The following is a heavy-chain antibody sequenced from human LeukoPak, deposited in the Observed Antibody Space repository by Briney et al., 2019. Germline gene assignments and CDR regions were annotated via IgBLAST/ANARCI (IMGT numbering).Heavy chain of an antibody. Sequence: PGGSLRLSCAASGFTFSSYWMSWVRQAPGKGLEWVANIKQDGSEKYYVDSVKGRFTISRDNAKNSLYLQMNSLRAEDTAVYYCARGYRTQLVDSCAFDIWGQGTMVTVSS. V-gene: IGHV3-7*01. D-gene: IGHD6-13*01. CDR1: GFTFSSYW. J-gene: IGHJ3*02. CDR2: IKQDGSEK. CDR3: ARGYRTQLVDSCAFDI.